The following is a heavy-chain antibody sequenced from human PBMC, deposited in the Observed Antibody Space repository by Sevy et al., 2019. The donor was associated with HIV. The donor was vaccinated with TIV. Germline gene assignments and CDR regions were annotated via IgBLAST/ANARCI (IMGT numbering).Heavy chain of an antibody. J-gene: IGHJ4*02. CDR1: GFTFSIYT. D-gene: IGHD3-22*01. CDR3: ASGSLDSTGYPFDY. V-gene: IGHV3-21*01. CDR2: ISSSSTYI. Sequence: GGSLRLSCAASGFTFSIYTMNWVRQAPGKGLEWVSSISSSSTYIYYADSVRGRFTISRDNAKNSLYLQMHSLRAEDTAVYYSASGSLDSTGYPFDYWGQGTLVTVSS.